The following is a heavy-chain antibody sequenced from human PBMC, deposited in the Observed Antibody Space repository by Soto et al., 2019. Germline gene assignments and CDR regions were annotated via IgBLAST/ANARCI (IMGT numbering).Heavy chain of an antibody. Sequence: QVQLQESGPGLVKPSETLSLTCTVSGGSVSSNSYYWNWIRQPPGKGLEWIGYIYYSGSTNYNPSLKSRFTILVDTSKKQFSLKLSSVTAADTAVYYCARGSSSWSYYFDSWGQGTLVTVSS. D-gene: IGHD6-13*01. CDR1: GGSVSSNSYY. J-gene: IGHJ4*02. V-gene: IGHV4-61*01. CDR3: ARGSSSWSYYFDS. CDR2: IYYSGST.